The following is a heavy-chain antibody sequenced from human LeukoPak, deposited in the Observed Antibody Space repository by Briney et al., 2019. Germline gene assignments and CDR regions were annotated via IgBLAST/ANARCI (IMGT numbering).Heavy chain of an antibody. J-gene: IGHJ5*02. D-gene: IGHD3-10*01. V-gene: IGHV5-51*01. Sequence: GESLKISCKGSGYSFTSYWIGWVRQMPGKGLEWMGIIYPGESDTRYSPSFQGQVTISADKSISTAYLQWSSLKASDTAMYYCARQGYYGSGSYQGDYNWFDPWGQGTLVTVSS. CDR2: IYPGESDT. CDR1: GYSFTSYW. CDR3: ARQGYYGSGSYQGDYNWFDP.